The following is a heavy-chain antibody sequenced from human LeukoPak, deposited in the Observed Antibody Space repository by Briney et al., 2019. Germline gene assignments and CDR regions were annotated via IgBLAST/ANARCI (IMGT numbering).Heavy chain of an antibody. V-gene: IGHV1-69*01. J-gene: IGHJ6*02. Sequence: SVKVSCKASGGTFSSYAISWVRQAPGQGLEWMGGIIPIFGTANYAQKFQGRVTITADESTSTAYMELSSLRSEDTAVYYCARDEAYYYGSGSYDYYYGMDVWGQGTTVTVSS. CDR2: IIPIFGTA. CDR1: GGTFSSYA. CDR3: ARDEAYYYGSGSYDYYYGMDV. D-gene: IGHD3-10*01.